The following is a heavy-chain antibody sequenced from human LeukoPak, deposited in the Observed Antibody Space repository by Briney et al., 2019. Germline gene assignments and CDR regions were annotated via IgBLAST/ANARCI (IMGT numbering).Heavy chain of an antibody. CDR3: ARGPHSSSLRNWSDP. V-gene: IGHV4-61*02. CDR1: RGSISSGSYY. Sequence: PSQTLSLTCTVSRGSISSGSYYWSWIRQPAGKGLEWIGRIYTSGSTNYNPSLKSRVTISVDTSKNQFSLKLSSVTAADTAVYYCARGPHSSSLRNWSDPWGQGTLVTVSS. CDR2: IYTSGST. J-gene: IGHJ5*02. D-gene: IGHD6-6*01.